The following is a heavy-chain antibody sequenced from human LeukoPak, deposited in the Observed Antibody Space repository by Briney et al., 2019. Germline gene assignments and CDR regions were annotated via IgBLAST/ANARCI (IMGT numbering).Heavy chain of an antibody. CDR3: TTGPPCSGASCSPGGY. D-gene: IGHD2-15*01. V-gene: IGHV3-15*01. CDR1: GFTLTNAW. CDR2: IKSKTDGGTT. Sequence: GGSLRLSCAASGFTLTNAWMSWVRQAPVKGLEWVGRIKSKTDGGTTDYAAPVKGRFTISRDDSKNTLYLQMNSLRTEDTAVYYCTTGPPCSGASCSPGGYWGQGTLVTVSS. J-gene: IGHJ4*02.